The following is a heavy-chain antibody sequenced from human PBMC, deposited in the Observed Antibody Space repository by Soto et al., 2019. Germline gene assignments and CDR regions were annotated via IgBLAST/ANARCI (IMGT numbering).Heavy chain of an antibody. D-gene: IGHD1-20*01. CDR1: EFTFDKYY. CDR3: ARGNWNYHYGFDV. Sequence: EVQLVESGGGLVQPGGSLRLSCAASEFTFDKYYMTWVRQAPGKGPEWVANIKSDGSEQYYVDSVKGRFTISRDNANNSLYLQMNSPRAEDTAVYFCARGNWNYHYGFDVWGQGTTVTVSS. V-gene: IGHV3-7*01. CDR2: IKSDGSEQ. J-gene: IGHJ6*02.